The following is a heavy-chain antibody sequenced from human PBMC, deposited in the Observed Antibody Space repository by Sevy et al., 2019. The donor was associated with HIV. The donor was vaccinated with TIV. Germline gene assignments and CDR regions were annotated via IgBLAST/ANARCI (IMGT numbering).Heavy chain of an antibody. V-gene: IGHV4-39*01. D-gene: IGHD1-26*01. CDR2: IYHSGST. CDR3: ARVLGYSDSYSEDY. Sequence: SETLSLTCTVSGGSISSITHYWAWIRQPPGKGLEWVGNIYHSGSTYYNPSLKSRVTISVDTSRNQFSLKLTSVTAADTAVYYCARVLGYSDSYSEDYWGQGTLVTVSS. J-gene: IGHJ4*02. CDR1: GGSISSITHY.